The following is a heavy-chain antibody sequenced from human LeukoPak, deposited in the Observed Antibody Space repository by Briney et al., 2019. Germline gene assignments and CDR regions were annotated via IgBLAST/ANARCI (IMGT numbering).Heavy chain of an antibody. D-gene: IGHD6-6*01. CDR3: VRDLRKQLVLGWFDP. V-gene: IGHV3-21*01. Sequence: GGSLRLSCAASGFIFSSYSMNWVRQAPGKGLEWVSSISTSSSYIYYADSVKGRFTISRDNAKNSLYLQMNSLRAEDTAVYYCVRDLRKQLVLGWFDPWGQGTLVTVSS. CDR1: GFIFSSYS. J-gene: IGHJ5*02. CDR2: ISTSSSYI.